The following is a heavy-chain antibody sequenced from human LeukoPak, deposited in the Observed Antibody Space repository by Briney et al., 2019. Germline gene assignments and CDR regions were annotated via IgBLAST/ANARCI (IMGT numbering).Heavy chain of an antibody. J-gene: IGHJ4*02. CDR1: GLTVITND. Sequence: GGSLRLSCAASGLTVITNDMTWVRQAPGKGLEWVSVLYSDGNTKYADSVQGRFTISRDNSKNTLYLEMNSLSPDDTAVYYCARGVEPLAADTLAYWGQGTLVTVSS. V-gene: IGHV3-53*01. D-gene: IGHD1-14*01. CDR3: ARGVEPLAADTLAY. CDR2: LYSDGNT.